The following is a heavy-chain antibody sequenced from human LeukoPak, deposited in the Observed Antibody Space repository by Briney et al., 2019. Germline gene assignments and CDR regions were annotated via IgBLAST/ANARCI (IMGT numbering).Heavy chain of an antibody. CDR3: ARGYDYYDSSGYYPADY. D-gene: IGHD3-22*01. CDR2: IIPIFGTA. J-gene: IGHJ4*02. CDR1: GGTFSSYA. Sequence: VKVSCKGSGGTFSSYAIKWVRQAPGQGVGWVGGIIPIFGTANYAQKFQGRVTITADESTSTAYMELSSLRSEDTAVYYCARGYDYYDSSGYYPADYWGQGTLVTVSS. V-gene: IGHV1-69*01.